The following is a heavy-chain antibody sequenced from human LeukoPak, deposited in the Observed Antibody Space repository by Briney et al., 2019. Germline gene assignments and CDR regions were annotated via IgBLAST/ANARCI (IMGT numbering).Heavy chain of an antibody. D-gene: IGHD3-10*01. V-gene: IGHV1-8*01. CDR3: GRPLQRGSWTQRALDY. Sequence: ASVKVSCKASGYTFTSYDISWVRQATGQGFEWMGWMNPNSGNAGYAQRFQGRVTMTRNNSISTAYMELTSLRSEDTAVYYCGRPLQRGSWTQRALDYWGQGTLVTVSS. CDR1: GYTFTSYD. J-gene: IGHJ4*02. CDR2: MNPNSGNA.